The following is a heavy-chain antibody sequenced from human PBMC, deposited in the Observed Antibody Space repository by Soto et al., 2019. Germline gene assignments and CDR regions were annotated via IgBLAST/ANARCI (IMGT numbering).Heavy chain of an antibody. Sequence: QTLSLTCAISGDSVSSNSAAWNWIRQSPSRGLEWLGRTYYRSKWYNDYAVSVKSRITINPDTSKNQFSLQLNSVTPEDTAVYYCARIGLDFWIGYYRRAFDIGGKGTMDTV. J-gene: IGHJ3*02. CDR1: GDSVSSNSAA. V-gene: IGHV6-1*01. D-gene: IGHD3-3*01. CDR2: TYYRSKWYN. CDR3: ARIGLDFWIGYYRRAFDI.